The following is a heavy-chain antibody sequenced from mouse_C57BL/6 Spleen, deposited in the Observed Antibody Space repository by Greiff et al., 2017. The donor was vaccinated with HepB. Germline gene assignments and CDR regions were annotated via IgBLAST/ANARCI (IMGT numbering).Heavy chain of an antibody. V-gene: IGHV1-82*01. CDR3: AREDWYFDV. CDR1: GYAFSSSW. CDR2: IYPGDGDT. Sequence: VQLQQSGPELVKPGASVKISCKASGYAFSSSWMNWVKQRPGKGLEWIGRIYPGDGDTNYNGKFKGKATLTADKSSSTAYMQLSSLTSEASAVYFCAREDWYFDVWGTGTTVTVAS. J-gene: IGHJ1*03.